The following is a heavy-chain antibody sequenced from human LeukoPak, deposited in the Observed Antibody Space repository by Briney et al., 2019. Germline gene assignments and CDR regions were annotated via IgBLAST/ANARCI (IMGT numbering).Heavy chain of an antibody. Sequence: PGGSLRLSCAASGFTFNTNWMHWVRQTPGKGLVWVSRINADGSITGYADSVQGRFTISRDNAKNTLYLQMNGLRAEDTAVYYCARSYNGLDYWGQGTLVTASS. CDR2: INADGSIT. J-gene: IGHJ4*02. CDR3: ARSYNGLDY. CDR1: GFTFNTNW. D-gene: IGHD2-2*02. V-gene: IGHV3-74*01.